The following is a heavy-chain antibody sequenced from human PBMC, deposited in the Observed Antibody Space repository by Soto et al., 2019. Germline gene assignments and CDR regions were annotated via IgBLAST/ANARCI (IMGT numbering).Heavy chain of an antibody. V-gene: IGHV4-4*07. CDR2: IFSSGGT. D-gene: IGHD6-13*01. Sequence: SETLSLTCTVSGGSASSYWWSWIRQPAGKGLEWIGRIFSSGGTNYNPSLENRVTMSVDTSKNQISLKLRSVTTADTAMYYCASEGLGTSAAPGVYSLLINRLDPWGQGTLVTVSS. CDR1: GGSASSYW. CDR3: ASEGLGTSAAPGVYSLLINRLDP. J-gene: IGHJ5*02.